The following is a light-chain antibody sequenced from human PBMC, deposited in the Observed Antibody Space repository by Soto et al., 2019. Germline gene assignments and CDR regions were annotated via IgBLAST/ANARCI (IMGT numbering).Light chain of an antibody. CDR1: QNLLYSSNNKNY. J-gene: IGKJ4*01. V-gene: IGKV4-1*01. CDR2: WAS. Sequence: DIVMTQSPDSLAVSLGERATINCKSSQNLLYSSNNKNYLAWYQQKPGQPPKLLIYWASTREAGVPDRFSGIGSETDFTLTISSLQAEDVAVYYCHQYYSTPSRTFGGGTRVEIK. CDR3: HQYYSTPSRT.